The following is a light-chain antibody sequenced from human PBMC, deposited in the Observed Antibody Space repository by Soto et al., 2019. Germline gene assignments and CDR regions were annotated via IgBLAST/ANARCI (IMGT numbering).Light chain of an antibody. CDR1: SSHIGAGYD. V-gene: IGLV1-40*01. CDR2: ANA. CDR3: QSYDSSLTTYV. Sequence: QSVLTHPPSVSEAPVQRVTISCPGTSSHIGAGYDVHGYQQVPGAAPKLLIYANAIRPSGVPDLFSASKSGTSASLAITGLRAEDEADYYCQSYDSSLTTYVFGTGTKVTVL. J-gene: IGLJ1*01.